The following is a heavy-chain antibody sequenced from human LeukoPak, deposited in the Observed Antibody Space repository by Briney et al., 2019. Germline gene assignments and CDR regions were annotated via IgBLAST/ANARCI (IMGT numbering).Heavy chain of an antibody. CDR2: INHSGST. CDR1: GGSFSSSSYY. D-gene: IGHD2-2*02. CDR3: ARRAIDYYYYYYMDV. Sequence: PSETLSLTCTVSGGSFSSSSYYWGWIRQPPGKGLEWIGEINHSGSTNYNPSLKSRVTISVDTSKNQFSLKLSSVTAADTAVYYCARRAIDYYYYYYMDVWGKGTTVTVSS. V-gene: IGHV4-39*07. J-gene: IGHJ6*03.